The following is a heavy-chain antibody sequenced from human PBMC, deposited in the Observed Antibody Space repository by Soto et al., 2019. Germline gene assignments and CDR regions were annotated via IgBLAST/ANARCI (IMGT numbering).Heavy chain of an antibody. Sequence: GSLRLSCAASGFTFSSYAMHWVRQAPGKGLEWVAVISYDGSNKYYADSVKGRFTISRDNSKNTLYLQMNSLRAEDTAVYYCASLHYYDSSGYSPYYFDYWGQGTLVTVSS. CDR3: ASLHYYDSSGYSPYYFDY. D-gene: IGHD3-22*01. V-gene: IGHV3-30-3*01. J-gene: IGHJ4*02. CDR1: GFTFSSYA. CDR2: ISYDGSNK.